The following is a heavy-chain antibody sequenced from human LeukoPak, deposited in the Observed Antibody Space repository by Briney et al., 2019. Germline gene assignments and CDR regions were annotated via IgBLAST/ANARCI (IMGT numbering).Heavy chain of an antibody. CDR3: AREVRGYCSSTSCYTVGAYYYYGMDV. V-gene: IGHV1-8*01. CDR2: MNPNSGNT. J-gene: IGHJ6*02. Sequence: ASVKVSCKASGYTFTSYDINWVRQATGQGLEWMGWMNPNSGNTGYAQKFQGRVTMTRNTSISTAYMELSSLRSEDTAAYYCAREVRGYCSSTSCYTVGAYYYYGMDVWGQGTTVTVSS. CDR1: GYTFTSYD. D-gene: IGHD2-2*02.